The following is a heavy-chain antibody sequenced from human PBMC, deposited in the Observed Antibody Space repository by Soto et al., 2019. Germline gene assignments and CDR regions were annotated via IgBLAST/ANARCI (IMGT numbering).Heavy chain of an antibody. CDR1: GFTFDDYA. CDR3: AKGAVTSIFAYFDY. D-gene: IGHD3-3*01. Sequence: EVHLVESGGGLAQPGRSLRLSCAASGFTFDDYAMHWVRQVPGKGLEWVSSISWNSGNIVYADSVKGRFTISRDSANNSLYLQMNSLKTEDTALYYCAKGAVTSIFAYFDYWGQGTLVTVSS. J-gene: IGHJ4*02. V-gene: IGHV3-9*01. CDR2: ISWNSGNI.